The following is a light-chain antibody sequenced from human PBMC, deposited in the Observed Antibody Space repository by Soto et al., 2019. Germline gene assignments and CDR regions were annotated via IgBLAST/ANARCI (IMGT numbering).Light chain of an antibody. J-gene: IGKJ1*01. Sequence: DIQMTQSPSTLSASVGDRVTITFRASQSISSWLAWYQQKPGKAPKRLIYKASSLESGVPSRFSVSGSGTEFTLNNSNLQNDDFATYNCQQYNSYSWTFGPGTKMEIK. V-gene: IGKV1-5*03. CDR1: QSISSW. CDR3: QQYNSYSWT. CDR2: KAS.